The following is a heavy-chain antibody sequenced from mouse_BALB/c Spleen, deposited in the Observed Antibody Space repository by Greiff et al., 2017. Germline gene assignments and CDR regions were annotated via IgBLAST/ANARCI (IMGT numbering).Heavy chain of an antibody. V-gene: IGHV2-2*02. D-gene: IGHD2-2*01. CDR1: GFSLTSYG. CDR3: ARKDYGYPFAY. J-gene: IGHJ3*01. CDR2: IWSGGST. Sequence: QVQLKESGPGLVQPSQSLSITCTVSGFSLTSYGVHWVRQSPGKGLEWLGVIWSGGSTDYNAAFISRLSISKDNSKSQVFFKMNSLQANDTAIYYCARKDYGYPFAYWGQGTLVTVSA.